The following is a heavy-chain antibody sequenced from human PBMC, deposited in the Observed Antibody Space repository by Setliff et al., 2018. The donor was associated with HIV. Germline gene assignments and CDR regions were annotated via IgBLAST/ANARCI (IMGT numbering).Heavy chain of an antibody. Sequence: GASVKVSCKASGYTFTSHGISWVRQAPGQGLEWMGGIIPIFGTANYAQKFQGRVTITADESTSTAYMELSSLRSEDTAVYYCARESFWSGYSPGGFDYWGQGTLVTVSS. V-gene: IGHV1-69*13. CDR2: IIPIFGTA. CDR3: ARESFWSGYSPGGFDY. CDR1: GYTFTSHG. J-gene: IGHJ4*02. D-gene: IGHD3-3*01.